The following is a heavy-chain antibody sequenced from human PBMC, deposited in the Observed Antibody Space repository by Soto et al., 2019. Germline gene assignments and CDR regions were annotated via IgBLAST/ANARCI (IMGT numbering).Heavy chain of an antibody. V-gene: IGHV1-69*13. CDR3: ARSEGYYYDSSGYSPRPIPLY. Sequence: SVKVSCKASGGTFSSYAISWVRQAPGQGLEWMGGIIPIFGTANYAQKFQGRVTITADESTSTAYMELSSLGSEDTAVYYCARSEGYYYDSSGYSPRPIPLYWGQGTLVTVSS. CDR2: IIPIFGTA. D-gene: IGHD3-22*01. CDR1: GGTFSSYA. J-gene: IGHJ4*02.